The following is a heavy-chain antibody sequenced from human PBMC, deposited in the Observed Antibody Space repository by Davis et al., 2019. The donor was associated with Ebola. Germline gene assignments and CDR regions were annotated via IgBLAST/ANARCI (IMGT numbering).Heavy chain of an antibody. J-gene: IGHJ6*02. V-gene: IGHV3-30*19. CDR1: GFTFSSYG. CDR2: IWYDGSNK. D-gene: IGHD3-22*01. CDR3: ARGLTMIQAWGMDV. Sequence: GESLKISCAASGFTFSSYGMHWVRQAPGKGLEWVAVIWYDGSNKYYADSVKGRFTISRDNSKNTLYLQMNSLRAEDTAVYYCARGLTMIQAWGMDVWGQGTTVTVSS.